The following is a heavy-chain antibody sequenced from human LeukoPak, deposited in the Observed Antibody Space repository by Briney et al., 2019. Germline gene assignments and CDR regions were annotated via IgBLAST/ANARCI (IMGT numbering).Heavy chain of an antibody. J-gene: IGHJ4*02. CDR2: IRYDGSNK. D-gene: IGHD6-6*01. Sequence: PGGSLRLSCAASGFTFSSYGMHWVRQAPGKGLEWVAFIRYDGSNKYYADSVKGRFTISRDNPKNTLYLQMNSLRAEDTAVYYCAKVGYSSSSGLDYWGQGTLVTVSS. V-gene: IGHV3-30*02. CDR3: AKVGYSSSSGLDY. CDR1: GFTFSSYG.